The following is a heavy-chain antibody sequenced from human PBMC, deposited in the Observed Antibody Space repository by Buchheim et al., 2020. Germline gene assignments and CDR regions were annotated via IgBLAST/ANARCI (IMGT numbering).Heavy chain of an antibody. CDR2: IKQDGSEK. Sequence: EVQLVESGGGLVQPGGSLRLSCEASGFTFSSYWMSWDRQAAGKGLEWVADIKQDGSEKYYVDSVKGRFTISRDNAKNSLYLQMNSLRAEDTAVYYCARRSSYDWYYYYGMDVWGQGST. J-gene: IGHJ6*02. V-gene: IGHV3-7*01. CDR3: ARRSSYDWYYYYGMDV. D-gene: IGHD5-12*01. CDR1: GFTFSSYW.